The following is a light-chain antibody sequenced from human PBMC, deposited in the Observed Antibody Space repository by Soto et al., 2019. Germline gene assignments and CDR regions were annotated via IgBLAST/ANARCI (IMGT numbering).Light chain of an antibody. V-gene: IGKV3-15*01. CDR1: QSIGSD. CDR3: QQYNNWWT. J-gene: IGKJ1*01. Sequence: EIVMTQSPAILSVSPGERASLSCRASQSIGSDLAWYQQKPGQPPRLLIYGASTRATGFPARFSGSGSGTEFTLTISSLQSEDFAVYYCQQYNNWWTVGQGTKVDIK. CDR2: GAS.